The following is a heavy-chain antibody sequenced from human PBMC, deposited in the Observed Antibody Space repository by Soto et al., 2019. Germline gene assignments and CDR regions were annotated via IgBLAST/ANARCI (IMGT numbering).Heavy chain of an antibody. Sequence: QGLEWMGRIIPILGIANYAQKFQGRVTITADKSTSTAYMELSSLRSEDTAVYYCARDRKDSSGWYAGFDYWGQGTLVTVSS. V-gene: IGHV1-69*04. CDR2: IIPILGIA. CDR3: ARDRKDSSGWYAGFDY. J-gene: IGHJ4*02. D-gene: IGHD6-19*01.